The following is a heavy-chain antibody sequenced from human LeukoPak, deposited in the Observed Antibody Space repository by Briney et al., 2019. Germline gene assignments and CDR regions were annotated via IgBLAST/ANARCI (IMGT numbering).Heavy chain of an antibody. CDR2: LISGGNT. Sequence: LPGASLRLSCAASGFTVITNDMTWVRQPPGKGLEWVSFLISGGNTKYADPVQGRLTISTNNSRNTLYLEMNSLSPDDTAVYYCARGVEPLAANTLAYWGQGTLVTVSS. CDR3: ARGVEPLAANTLAY. CDR1: GFTVITND. D-gene: IGHD1-14*01. V-gene: IGHV3-53*01. J-gene: IGHJ4*02.